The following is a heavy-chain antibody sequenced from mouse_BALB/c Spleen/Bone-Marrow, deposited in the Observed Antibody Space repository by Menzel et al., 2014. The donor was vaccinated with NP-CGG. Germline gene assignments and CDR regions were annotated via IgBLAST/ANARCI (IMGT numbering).Heavy chain of an antibody. CDR1: GYSITSGYS. CDR2: IHYSGST. CDR3: ARPITTVVGFDY. V-gene: IGHV3-1*02. Sequence: EVKLMESGPDLVKPSQSLSLTCTVTGYSITSGYSWHWIRQFPGNKLEWMGYIHYSGSTNYNPSLKSRISITRDTSKNQFFLQLNSVTTEDTATHYCARPITTVVGFDYWGQGTTLTVSS. D-gene: IGHD1-1*01. J-gene: IGHJ2*01.